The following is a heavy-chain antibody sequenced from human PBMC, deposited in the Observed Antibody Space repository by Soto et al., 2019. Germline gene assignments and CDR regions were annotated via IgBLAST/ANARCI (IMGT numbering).Heavy chain of an antibody. Sequence: SVKGYCKSSRSTFTGCSMHWVRQAPGQGLEWMGWIIPETGDTRYAENFQGRVTMTRDTSITTAYMELTSLTSDDTAVYYCARDSPYAYWGQGTLVTVSS. J-gene: IGHJ4*02. CDR3: ARDSPYAY. D-gene: IGHD3-16*01. CDR1: RSTFTGCS. CDR2: IIPETGDT. V-gene: IGHV1-2*02.